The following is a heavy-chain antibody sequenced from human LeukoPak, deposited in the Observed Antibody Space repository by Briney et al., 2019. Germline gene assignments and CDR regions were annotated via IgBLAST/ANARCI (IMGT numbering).Heavy chain of an antibody. J-gene: IGHJ4*02. D-gene: IGHD3-3*01. Sequence: ASVKVSCKASGYTFTSYDINWVRQATGQGLEWMGWMNPNSGNTGYVQKFQGRVTITRNTSISTAYMELSSLRSEDTAVYYCARGRRFKGNFDYWGQGTLVTVSS. V-gene: IGHV1-8*03. CDR2: MNPNSGNT. CDR3: ARGRRFKGNFDY. CDR1: GYTFTSYD.